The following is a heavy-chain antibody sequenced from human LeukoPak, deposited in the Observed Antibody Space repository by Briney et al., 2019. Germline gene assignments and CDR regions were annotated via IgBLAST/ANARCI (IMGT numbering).Heavy chain of an antibody. Sequence: GGSLRLSCAASGFTFSTYEMHWVRQATGKGLEWVSAIGVTGKTYYLASVEGRFTISRENAKSSVYLQMNSLRAEDTAVYYCARDPRGPGMDVWGQGTTVTVSS. V-gene: IGHV3-13*01. J-gene: IGHJ6*02. CDR2: IGVTGKT. CDR3: ARDPRGPGMDV. CDR1: GFTFSTYE.